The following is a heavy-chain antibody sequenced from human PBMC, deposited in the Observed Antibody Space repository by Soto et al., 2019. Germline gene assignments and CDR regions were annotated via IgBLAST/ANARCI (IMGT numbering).Heavy chain of an antibody. Sequence: QITLKESGPTLVKPTQTLTLTCSFSGFSLSTSGVGVGWIRQPPGKALEWLALIYWDDDKRYSPSLERRLTITRDTSKNQVVLTMTNMNPVDTATYYCASRRRAAGGYYFDYWGQGALITVSS. CDR1: GFSLSTSGVG. J-gene: IGHJ4*02. D-gene: IGHD6-13*01. V-gene: IGHV2-5*02. CDR2: IYWDDDK. CDR3: ASRRRAAGGYYFDY.